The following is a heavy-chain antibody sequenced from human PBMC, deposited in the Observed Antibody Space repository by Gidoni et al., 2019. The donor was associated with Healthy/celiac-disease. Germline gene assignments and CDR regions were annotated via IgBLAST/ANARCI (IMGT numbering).Heavy chain of an antibody. J-gene: IGHJ5*02. Sequence: EVQLLESGGGLVQPGGSMRRSCAASGFTFSSYAMSWVRQAPGKGLEWVSAISCSGGSTSSADSVKGRFTISRDISKNTLYLHMNSLRAEDTAVYYCAKRSWFDPWGQGTLVTVSS. V-gene: IGHV3-23*01. CDR2: ISCSGGST. CDR3: AKRSWFDP. CDR1: GFTFSSYA.